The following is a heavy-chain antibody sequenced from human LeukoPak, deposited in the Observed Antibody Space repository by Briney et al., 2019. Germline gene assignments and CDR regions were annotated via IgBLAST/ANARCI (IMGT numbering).Heavy chain of an antibody. CDR1: GYTFTGYY. J-gene: IGHJ4*02. CDR2: INPNSGGT. Sequence: GASVXVSCKASGYTFTGYYMHWVRQAPGQGLEWMGRINPNSGGTNYAQKFQGRVTMTRETSISTAYMELSRLRSDDTAVYYCATGSVRGRYWGQGTLVTVSS. D-gene: IGHD3-10*01. V-gene: IGHV1-2*06. CDR3: ATGSVRGRY.